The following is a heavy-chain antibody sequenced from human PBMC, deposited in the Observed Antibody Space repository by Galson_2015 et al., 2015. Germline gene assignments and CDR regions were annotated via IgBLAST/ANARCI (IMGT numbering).Heavy chain of an antibody. Sequence: SLRLSCAASGFTFSSYAMSWVRQAPGKGLEWVSAISGSGGSTYYADSVKGRFTISRDNSKNTLYLQMNSLRAEDTAVYYCAKVAQRTILGVAKDYFDYWGQGTLVTVSS. CDR3: AKVAQRTILGVAKDYFDY. CDR1: GFTFSSYA. V-gene: IGHV3-23*01. J-gene: IGHJ4*02. D-gene: IGHD3-3*01. CDR2: ISGSGGST.